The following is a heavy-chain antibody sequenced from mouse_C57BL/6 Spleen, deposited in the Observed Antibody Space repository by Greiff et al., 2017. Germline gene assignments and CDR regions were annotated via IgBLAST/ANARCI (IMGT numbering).Heavy chain of an antibody. D-gene: IGHD4-1*01. CDR2: IYPSDSET. V-gene: IGHV1-61*01. CDR1: GYTFTSYW. Sequence: QVQLQQPGAELVRPGSSVKLSCKASGYTFTSYWMDWVKQRPGQGLEWIGNIYPSDSETHYNQKFKDKATLTVDKSSSTAYMQLSSLTSEVSAVYYCAREGTGPPDYWGQGTTLTVSS. CDR3: AREGTGPPDY. J-gene: IGHJ2*01.